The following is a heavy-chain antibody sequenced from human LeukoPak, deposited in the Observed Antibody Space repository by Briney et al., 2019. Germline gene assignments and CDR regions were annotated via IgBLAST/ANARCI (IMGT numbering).Heavy chain of an antibody. J-gene: IGHJ6*02. CDR2: IDPSDSYT. D-gene: IGHD3-3*01. CDR3: ARLHYDFWSGYYYYYYGMDV. V-gene: IGHV5-10-1*01. CDR1: GYSFTSYW. Sequence: GESLKISCKGSGYSFTSYWISWVRQMPGKGLEWMGRIDPSDSYTNYSPSFQGHVTISADKSISTAYLQWSSLKATDTAMYYCARLHYDFWSGYYYYYYGMDVWGQGTTVTVSS.